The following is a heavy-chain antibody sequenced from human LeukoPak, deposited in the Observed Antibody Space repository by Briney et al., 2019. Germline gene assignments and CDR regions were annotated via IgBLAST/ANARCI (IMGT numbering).Heavy chain of an antibody. CDR3: AARERGSYGGQLGDY. Sequence: GASVKVSCKASGYTFTSYDINWVRQATGQGLEWMGWMNPNSGNTGYAQKFQGRVTMTRNTSISTAYMELSSLRSEDTAVYYCAARERGSYGGQLGDYWGQGTLVTVSS. CDR2: MNPNSGNT. J-gene: IGHJ4*02. CDR1: GYTFTSYD. D-gene: IGHD4-23*01. V-gene: IGHV1-8*01.